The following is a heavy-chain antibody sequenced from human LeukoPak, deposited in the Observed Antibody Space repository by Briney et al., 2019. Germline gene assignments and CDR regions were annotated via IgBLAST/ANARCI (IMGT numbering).Heavy chain of an antibody. V-gene: IGHV3-21*01. CDR2: ISSSSSYI. Sequence: GGSLRLSCAASGFTFSSYSMNWVRQAPGKGLEWVSSISSSSSYIYYADSVKGRFTISRDNAKNSLYLQMNSLRAEDTAVYYCARDLDCSGGSCYSSFSMYFDLWGRGTLVTVSS. CDR1: GFTFSSYS. D-gene: IGHD2-15*01. CDR3: ARDLDCSGGSCYSSFSMYFDL. J-gene: IGHJ2*01.